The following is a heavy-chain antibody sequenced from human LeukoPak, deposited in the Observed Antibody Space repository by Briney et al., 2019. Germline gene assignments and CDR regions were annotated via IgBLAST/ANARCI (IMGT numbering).Heavy chain of an antibody. CDR1: GGSISSYY. D-gene: IGHD5-18*01. CDR3: ARHAGGYSFDY. J-gene: IGHJ4*02. V-gene: IGHV4-59*08. CDR2: IDFSGST. Sequence: PSETLSLTCTVSGGSISSYYWSWVRQPPGKGLEWIGYIDFSGSTNNNPSLKSRVTILVDTSKKQVSLNLSSVTAADTAVYFCARHAGGYSFDYWGQGTPVTVSS.